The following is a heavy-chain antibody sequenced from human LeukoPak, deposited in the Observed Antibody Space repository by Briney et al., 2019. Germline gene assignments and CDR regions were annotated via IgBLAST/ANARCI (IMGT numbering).Heavy chain of an antibody. CDR1: GYTFTGYY. J-gene: IGHJ4*02. D-gene: IGHD2-21*02. Sequence: ASVTVSCTASGYTFTGYYMHWVRQAPGQGLEWMGRINPNSGGTNYAQKFQGRVTMTRDTSISTAYMELSRLRSDDTAVYYCAREEYCGGDCINYWGQGTLVTVSS. CDR3: AREEYCGGDCINY. V-gene: IGHV1-2*06. CDR2: INPNSGGT.